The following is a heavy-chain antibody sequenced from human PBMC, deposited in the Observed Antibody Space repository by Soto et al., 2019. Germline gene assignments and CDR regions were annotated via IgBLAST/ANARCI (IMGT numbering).Heavy chain of an antibody. CDR1: GYTFTSYA. V-gene: IGHV1-3*01. CDR2: INAGNGNT. CDR3: ARGVPFIAALPVGWFDP. J-gene: IGHJ5*02. Sequence: QVQLVQSGAEVKKPGASVKVSCKASGYTFTSYAMHWVRQAPGQRLEWMGWINAGNGNTKYSQKFQGRVNITRDTSASTAYMELSSLRSEDTAVYYCARGVPFIAALPVGWFDPWGQGTLVTVSS. D-gene: IGHD6-6*01.